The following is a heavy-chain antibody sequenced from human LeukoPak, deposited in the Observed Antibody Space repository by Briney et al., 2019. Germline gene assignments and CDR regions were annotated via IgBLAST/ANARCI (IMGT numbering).Heavy chain of an antibody. CDR2: ISSSGSTI. Sequence: GGSLRLSCAASGFTFSSYEMNWVRQAPGKGLEWVSYISSSGSTIYYADSVKGRFTISRDNAKNSLYLQMNSLRAEDTAAYYCARDHGETFDYWGQGTLVTASS. CDR3: ARDHGETFDY. V-gene: IGHV3-48*03. D-gene: IGHD7-27*01. J-gene: IGHJ4*02. CDR1: GFTFSSYE.